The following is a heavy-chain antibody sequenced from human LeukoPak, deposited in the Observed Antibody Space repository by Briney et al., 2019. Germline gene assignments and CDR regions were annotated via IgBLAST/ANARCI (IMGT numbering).Heavy chain of an antibody. V-gene: IGHV3-23*01. J-gene: IGHJ4*02. CDR3: AKTSYDILTGYCTFDY. CDR1: GFTFSSYS. Sequence: GGSLRLSCAASGFTFSSYSMNWVRQAPGKGLEWVSHITASGTAMFYADSVKGRFTISRDNSKNTLYLQMNSLRAEDTAVYYCAKTSYDILTGYCTFDYWGQGTLVTVSS. CDR2: ITASGTAM. D-gene: IGHD3-9*01.